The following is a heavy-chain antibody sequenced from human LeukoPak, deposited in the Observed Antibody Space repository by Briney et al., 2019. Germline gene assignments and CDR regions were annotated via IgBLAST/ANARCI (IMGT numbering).Heavy chain of an antibody. J-gene: IGHJ6*02. CDR3: ASGHYSSGSSYYYYYGMDV. CDR1: GYTFTGSY. Sequence: ASVKVSCKASGYTFTGSYMHWVRQAPGQGLEWMGWINPNSGGTNYAQKFQGRVTMTRDTSISTAYMELSRLRSDDTAVYYCASGHYSSGSSYYYYYGMDVWGQGTTVTVSS. D-gene: IGHD6-19*01. V-gene: IGHV1-2*02. CDR2: INPNSGGT.